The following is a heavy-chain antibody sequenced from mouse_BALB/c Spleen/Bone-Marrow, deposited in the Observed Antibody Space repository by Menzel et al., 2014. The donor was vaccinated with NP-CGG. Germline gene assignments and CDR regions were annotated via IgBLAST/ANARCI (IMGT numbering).Heavy chain of an antibody. V-gene: IGHV1-67*01. J-gene: IGHJ3*01. CDR3: ARGSMITTDWFAY. CDR2: ISTYSGNT. D-gene: IGHD2-4*01. CDR1: GYTFTDYA. Sequence: QVQLQQSGPELVRPGVSVKISCKGSGYTFTDYAMHWVKQSHAKSLEWIGVISTYSGNTNYNQKFKGKATMTVDKPSSTAYMELARLTSEDSAIYYCARGSMITTDWFAYWGQGTLVTVSA.